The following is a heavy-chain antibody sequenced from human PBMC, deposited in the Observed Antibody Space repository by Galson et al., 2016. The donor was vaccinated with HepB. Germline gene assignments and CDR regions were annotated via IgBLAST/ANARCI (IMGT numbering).Heavy chain of an antibody. CDR3: AKEVVRFLHGYGMDV. CDR2: ISGSGGRT. CDR1: GFTFSTYA. V-gene: IGHV3-23*01. Sequence: SLRLSCAGSGFTFSTYAVNWVRQAPGKGLEWVSGISGSGGRTYYADSVKGRFTISRDNSKNTLYLHMKSLRAEDTAVYYCAKEVVRFLHGYGMDVWGQGTTVTVSS. J-gene: IGHJ6*02. D-gene: IGHD3-3*01.